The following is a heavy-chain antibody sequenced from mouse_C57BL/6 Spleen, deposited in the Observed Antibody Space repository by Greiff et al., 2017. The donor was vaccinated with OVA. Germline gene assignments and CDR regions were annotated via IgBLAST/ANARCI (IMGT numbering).Heavy chain of an antibody. D-gene: IGHD1-1*01. Sequence: QVHVKQPGAELVKPGASVKMSCKASGYTFTSYWITWVKQRPGQGLEWIGDIYPGSGSTNYNEKFKSKATLTVDTSSSTAYMQLSSLTSEDSAVYYCARLLLRYFDYWGQGTTLTVSS. CDR1: GYTFTSYW. J-gene: IGHJ2*01. CDR2: IYPGSGST. CDR3: ARLLLRYFDY. V-gene: IGHV1-55*01.